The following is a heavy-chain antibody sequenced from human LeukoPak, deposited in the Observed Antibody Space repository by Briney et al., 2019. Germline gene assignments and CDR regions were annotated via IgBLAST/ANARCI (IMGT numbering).Heavy chain of an antibody. V-gene: IGHV3-11*01. CDR1: GFSLSDYY. J-gene: IGHJ6*02. Sequence: GGSLRLSCAASGFSLSDYYMSWIRQAPGKGLEWLWYINRSGGTIYYPDPVKGGFTISRDTAKNLLYLQMNSLRAEATAVYYCASGVTKPSYYCGMDVWSQGTTVTVSS. CDR3: ASGVTKPSYYCGMDV. CDR2: INRSGGTI. D-gene: IGHD4-17*01.